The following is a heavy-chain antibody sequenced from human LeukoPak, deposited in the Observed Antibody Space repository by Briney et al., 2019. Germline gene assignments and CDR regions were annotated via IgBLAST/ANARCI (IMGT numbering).Heavy chain of an antibody. Sequence: SETLSLTCSVSGGSISSFYWSWIRQPAGKGLEWIGHIYTSGSTNDNPSLKSRVTMSVDTSKNQFSLKLSSVTAADTAVYYCARDVTAAFDYWGQGTLVTVSS. V-gene: IGHV4-4*07. J-gene: IGHJ4*02. D-gene: IGHD6-13*01. CDR1: GGSISSFY. CDR3: ARDVTAAFDY. CDR2: IYTSGST.